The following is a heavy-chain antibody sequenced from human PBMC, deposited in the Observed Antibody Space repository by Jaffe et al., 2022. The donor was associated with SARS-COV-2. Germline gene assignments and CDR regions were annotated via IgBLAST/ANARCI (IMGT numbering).Heavy chain of an antibody. J-gene: IGHJ4*02. CDR3: ARHYYYDSSGFDS. V-gene: IGHV4-61*02. Sequence: QVQLQESGPGLVKPSQTLSLICTVSGGSISSRSYYWGWIRQPPGKALEWIGRTYKSGTTNYNPSLKSRVTISVDTSKNEFSLNLRSVTAADTAVYFCARHYYYDSSGFDSWGQGTLVTVSS. CDR1: GGSISSRSYY. CDR2: TYKSGTT. D-gene: IGHD3-22*01.